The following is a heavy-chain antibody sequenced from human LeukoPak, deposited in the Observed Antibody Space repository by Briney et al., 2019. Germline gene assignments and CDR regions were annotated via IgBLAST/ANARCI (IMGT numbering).Heavy chain of an antibody. CDR2: INPNSGRT. CDR3: AVNSSFDY. Sequence: GASVKVSCKASGYTFTGYYMHWVRQAPGQGLDWMGRINPNSGRTNYAQIFQGSVTMTRDTSISTAYMELSRLRSDDTAVYYCAVNSSFDYWGQGTLVTVSS. V-gene: IGHV1-2*06. CDR1: GYTFTGYY. D-gene: IGHD4-11*01. J-gene: IGHJ4*02.